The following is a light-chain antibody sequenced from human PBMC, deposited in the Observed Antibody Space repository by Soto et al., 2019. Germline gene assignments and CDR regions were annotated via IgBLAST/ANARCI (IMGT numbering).Light chain of an antibody. J-gene: IGKJ1*01. V-gene: IGKV3-20*01. CDR2: GAS. CDR1: QSVSSNY. CDR3: QQYGSSPTWT. Sequence: ESVLTQSPGTLSLSPGXRATLSCRASQSVSSNYLAWYQQKPGQAPRLLIYGASTRATGIPDRFSGSGSGTDFTLTICRLEPEDSAVYYCQQYGSSPTWTFGQGTKVDIK.